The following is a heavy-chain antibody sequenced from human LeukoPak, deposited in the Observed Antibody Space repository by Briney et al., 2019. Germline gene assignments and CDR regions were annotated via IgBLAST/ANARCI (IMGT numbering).Heavy chain of an antibody. Sequence: GGSLRLSCAASGFTFSSYSMNWVRQAPGKGLEWVSYISSGSSTIYYADSVKGRFTVSRDNAKNSLYLQMNSLRAEETAVYYCARFWSGNYWGQGTLVTVSS. D-gene: IGHD3-3*01. CDR1: GFTFSSYS. CDR2: ISSGSSTI. V-gene: IGHV3-48*01. CDR3: ARFWSGNY. J-gene: IGHJ4*02.